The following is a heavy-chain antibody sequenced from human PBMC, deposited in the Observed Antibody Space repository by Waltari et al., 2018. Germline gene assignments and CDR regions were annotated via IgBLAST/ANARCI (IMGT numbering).Heavy chain of an antibody. J-gene: IGHJ5*02. CDR3: ARSLIVVVPAAKGVRWFDP. D-gene: IGHD2-2*01. CDR2: INHSGST. V-gene: IGHV4-34*01. Sequence: LEWIGEINHSGSTNYNPSLNSRVTISVDTSKNQFSLKLSSVTAADTAVYYCARSLIVVVPAAKGVRWFDPWGQGTLVTVSS.